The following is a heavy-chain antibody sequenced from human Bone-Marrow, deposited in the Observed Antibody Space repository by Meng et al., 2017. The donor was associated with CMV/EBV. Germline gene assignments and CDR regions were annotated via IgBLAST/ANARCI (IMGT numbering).Heavy chain of an antibody. CDR1: GGSFSGYY. V-gene: IGHV4-34*01. Sequence: SETLSLTCAVYGGSFSGYYWSWIRQPPGKGLEWIGEINHSGSTNYNPSLKSRVTISVDTSKNQFSLKLSSVTAADTAVYYCASQLTDYSYGMDGWGQGTTVTVSS. CDR2: INHSGST. D-gene: IGHD3-9*01. CDR3: ASQLTDYSYGMDG. J-gene: IGHJ6*02.